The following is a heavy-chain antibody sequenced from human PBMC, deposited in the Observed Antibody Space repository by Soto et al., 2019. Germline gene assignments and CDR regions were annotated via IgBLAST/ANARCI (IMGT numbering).Heavy chain of an antibody. CDR3: ARGYSYGSRDMDY. CDR2: INPNSGGT. J-gene: IGHJ4*02. Sequence: VASVKVSCKXSGYTFTGYYMHWVRQAPGQGLEWMGWINPNSGGTNYAQKFQGRVTMTRDTSISTAYMELSRLRSDDTAVYYCARGYSYGSRDMDYWGQGTLVTVSS. V-gene: IGHV1-2*02. CDR1: GYTFTGYY. D-gene: IGHD5-18*01.